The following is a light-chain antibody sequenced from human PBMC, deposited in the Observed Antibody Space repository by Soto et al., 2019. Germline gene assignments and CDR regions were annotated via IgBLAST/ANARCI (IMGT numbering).Light chain of an antibody. J-gene: IGKJ3*01. CDR2: KAS. V-gene: IGKV1-5*03. Sequence: DIQMTQSPSTLSASVGDRVTITCRASQSISSWLAWYQQKPGKAPKLLIYKASSLESGVPSRFSGSGSGTEFTLTISSLQTDDFATYYCQHYNSYPFTFGPGTTVDIK. CDR1: QSISSW. CDR3: QHYNSYPFT.